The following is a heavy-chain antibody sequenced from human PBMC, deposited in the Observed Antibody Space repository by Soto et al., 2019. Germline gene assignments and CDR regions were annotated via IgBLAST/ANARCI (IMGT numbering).Heavy chain of an antibody. D-gene: IGHD4-4*01. CDR1: GKSVSTFY. V-gene: IGHV4-59*02. Sequence: PWETLSLTCTVSGKSVSTFYWSWIRQPPGKGLEWIGHAYYSGSTNYDPSLKSRVTISVDMSKNQVSLRLTSVTAADTAVYYCARGTDYTQIASYHYGMDVWGQGTSVTVSS. CDR3: ARGTDYTQIASYHYGMDV. J-gene: IGHJ6*02. CDR2: AYYSGST.